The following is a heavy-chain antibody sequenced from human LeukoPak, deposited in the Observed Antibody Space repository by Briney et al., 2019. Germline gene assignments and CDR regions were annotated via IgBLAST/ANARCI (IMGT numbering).Heavy chain of an antibody. CDR2: INWNGGST. CDR3: ARGPLSPHYYGSGSYLNPFDY. V-gene: IGHV3-20*04. D-gene: IGHD3-10*01. J-gene: IGHJ4*02. Sequence: GGSLRLSCAASGFTFDDYGMSWVRQAPGKGLEWVSGINWNGGSTGYADSVKGRFTISRDNAKNSLYLQMSSLRAEDTALYYCARGPLSPHYYGSGSYLNPFDYWGQGTLVTVSS. CDR1: GFTFDDYG.